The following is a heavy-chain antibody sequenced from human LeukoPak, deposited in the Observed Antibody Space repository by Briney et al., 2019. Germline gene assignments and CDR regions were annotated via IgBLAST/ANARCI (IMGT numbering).Heavy chain of an antibody. V-gene: IGHV3-21*01. CDR2: ISTTSNYI. Sequence: GGSLRLSCAASGFTFSSYAMSWVRQAPGKGLEWVSSISTTSNYIYYADSLKGRFTISRDNAKDSLYLQMNSLRAEDTAVYYCARDRYYGSGRHGIIDYWGQGTLVTVSS. J-gene: IGHJ4*02. D-gene: IGHD3-10*01. CDR1: GFTFSSYA. CDR3: ARDRYYGSGRHGIIDY.